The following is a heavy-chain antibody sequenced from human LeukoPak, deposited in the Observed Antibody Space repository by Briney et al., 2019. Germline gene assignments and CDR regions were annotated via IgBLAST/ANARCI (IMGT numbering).Heavy chain of an antibody. V-gene: IGHV4-34*01. J-gene: IGHJ6*02. CDR1: GGSFSGYY. CDR2: INHSGST. Sequence: SETLSLTCAVYGGSFSGYYWSWIRQPPGKGLEWIGEINHSGSTDYNPSLKSRVTISLDTSKNQFSLNLRYVTAADTAMYYCARGYGDYWEYYYGMDVWGQGTTVTVSS. CDR3: ARGYGDYWEYYYGMDV. D-gene: IGHD4-17*01.